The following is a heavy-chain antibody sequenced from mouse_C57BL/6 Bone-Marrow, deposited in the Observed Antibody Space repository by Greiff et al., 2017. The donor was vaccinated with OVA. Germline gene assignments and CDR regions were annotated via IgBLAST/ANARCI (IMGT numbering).Heavy chain of an antibody. CDR1: GFTFSDYG. J-gene: IGHJ2*01. D-gene: IGHD1-1*01. Sequence: EVKLVESGGGLVKPGGSLKLSCAASGFTFSDYGMHWVRQAPEKGLEWVAYISSGSSTIYYADTVKGRFTIPRDNAKNTLFLQMTSLRSEATAMYYCASNYYGYFDYWGQGTTLTVSS. CDR2: ISSGSSTI. CDR3: ASNYYGYFDY. V-gene: IGHV5-17*01.